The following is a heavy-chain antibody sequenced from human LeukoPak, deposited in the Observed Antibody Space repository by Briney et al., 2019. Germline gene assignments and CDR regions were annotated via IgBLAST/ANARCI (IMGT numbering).Heavy chain of an antibody. D-gene: IGHD3-22*01. V-gene: IGHV1-8*01. CDR2: MNPNSGNT. CDR1: GYTFTSYD. J-gene: IGHJ4*02. CDR3: ARGLWSGSSGYYAPDY. Sequence: ASVKVSCKASGYTFTSYDINWVRQATGQGLEWMGWMNPNSGNTGYAQKFQGRVTMTRNTSISTACMELSSLRSEDTAVYYCARGLWSGSSGYYAPDYWGQGTLVTVSS.